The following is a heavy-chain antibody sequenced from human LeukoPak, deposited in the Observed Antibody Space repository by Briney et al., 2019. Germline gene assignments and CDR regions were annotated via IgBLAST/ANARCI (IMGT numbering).Heavy chain of an antibody. V-gene: IGHV4-59*12. CDR1: GGSISSYY. CDR2: IYYSGST. D-gene: IGHD3-10*01. Sequence: SETLSLTCTVSGGSISSYYWSWIRQPPGKGLEWIGYIYYSGSTNYNPSLKSRVTISVDTSKNQFSLKLSSVTAADTAVYYCARGKGSGRRAIHYYYGMDVWGQGTTVTVSS. J-gene: IGHJ6*02. CDR3: ARGKGSGRRAIHYYYGMDV.